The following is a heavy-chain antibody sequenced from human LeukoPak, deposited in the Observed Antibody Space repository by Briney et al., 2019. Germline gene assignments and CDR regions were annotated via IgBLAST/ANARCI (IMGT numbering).Heavy chain of an antibody. D-gene: IGHD1-14*01. CDR3: ARAEEYAFHI. CDR1: GGSISNYY. J-gene: IGHJ3*02. CDR2: IYYSGST. Sequence: SESLYLTCTVSGGSISNYYWSRIRQPPGKGLEWIGYIYYSGSTNYNPSLKSRVTISVDTSKNQFSLKLSSVTAADTAVYYCARAEEYAFHIWGQGTMVTVSS. V-gene: IGHV4-59*01.